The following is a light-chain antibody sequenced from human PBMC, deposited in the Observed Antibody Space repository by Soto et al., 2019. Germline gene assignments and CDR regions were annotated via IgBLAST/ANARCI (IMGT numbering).Light chain of an antibody. V-gene: IGLV2-8*01. CDR2: EVT. CDR3: SSYAGSNNLV. Sequence: QSALTQPPSASGSPGQSVTISCTGTSSDVGGYHYVSWYQQHPGKAPKLMIHEVTKRPSGVPERFSGSKSGNTASLTVSGLQGEDEADYYCSSYAGSNNLVFGGGTKLTVL. J-gene: IGLJ2*01. CDR1: SSDVGGYHY.